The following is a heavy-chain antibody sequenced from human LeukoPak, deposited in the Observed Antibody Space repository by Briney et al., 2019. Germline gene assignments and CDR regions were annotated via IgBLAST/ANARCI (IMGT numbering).Heavy chain of an antibody. CDR2: IYHSGST. D-gene: IGHD3-16*01. CDR3: ARDLGELYFDY. Sequence: SETLSLTCTVSGYSISSGYYWGWIRQPPGKGLEWIGSIYHSGSTYYNPSLKSRVTISVDTSKNQFSLKLSSVTAADTAVYYCARDLGELYFDYWGQGTLVTVSS. J-gene: IGHJ4*02. CDR1: GYSISSGYY. V-gene: IGHV4-38-2*02.